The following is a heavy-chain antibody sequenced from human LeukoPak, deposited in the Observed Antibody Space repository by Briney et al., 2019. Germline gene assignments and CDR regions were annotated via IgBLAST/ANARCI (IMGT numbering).Heavy chain of an antibody. D-gene: IGHD5-18*01. CDR3: ASGSRRYSYGLYY. CDR2: INHSGST. V-gene: IGHV4-34*01. CDR1: GGSFSGYY. Sequence: SETLSLTCGVYGGSFSGYYWTWIRQPPGKGLEWIGEINHSGSTNYNPSLKSRVTMSLDTSKNQFSLKLSSVTAADTAVYYCASGSRRYSYGLYYWGQGTLVTVSS. J-gene: IGHJ4*02.